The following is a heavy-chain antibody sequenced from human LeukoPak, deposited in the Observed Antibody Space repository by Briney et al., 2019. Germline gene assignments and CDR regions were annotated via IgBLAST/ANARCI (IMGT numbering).Heavy chain of an antibody. Sequence: GGSLRLSCAASGFTFSSYWMHWVRQAPGKGLVWVSRINSDGSSTSYADSVKGRFTISRDNAKNTLYLQMNSLRAEDTAVYYCARVGRWLQLWDYWGQGTLVTVSS. CDR3: ARVGRWLQLWDY. D-gene: IGHD5-24*01. V-gene: IGHV3-74*01. CDR1: GFTFSSYW. CDR2: INSDGSST. J-gene: IGHJ4*02.